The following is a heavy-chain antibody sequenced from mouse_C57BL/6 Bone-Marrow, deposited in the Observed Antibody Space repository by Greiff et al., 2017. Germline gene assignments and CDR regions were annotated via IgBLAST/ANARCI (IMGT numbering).Heavy chain of an antibody. D-gene: IGHD2-1*01. J-gene: IGHJ1*03. CDR1: GYTFTSYW. CDR2: IYPGSGST. Sequence: QVQLQQPGAELVKPGASVKMSCKASGYTFTSYWITWVKQRPGQGLEWIGDIYPGSGSTNYNEKFKSKATLTVDTSSRTAYMQLSSLTSEDSAVYYCARSGIYYGNFDWYFDVWGTGTTVTVSS. V-gene: IGHV1-55*01. CDR3: ARSGIYYGNFDWYFDV.